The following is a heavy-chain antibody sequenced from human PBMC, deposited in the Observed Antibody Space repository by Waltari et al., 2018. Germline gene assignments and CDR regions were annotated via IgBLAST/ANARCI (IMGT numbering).Heavy chain of an antibody. CDR1: GGSISTNGHY. D-gene: IGHD2-21*01. CDR3: ARKTEFVSRIILAFDV. CDR2: THFTGST. V-gene: IGHV4-39*01. Sequence: QLQLQESGPGLVKPSETLSLTCTVSGGSISTNGHYWGWIRQPPGKGLEWIGSTHFTGSTYYSPSLKNRITVSVDTSKNEFALKLSFLTAADPAVYYCARKTEFVSRIILAFDVWGQGTMFTVSS. J-gene: IGHJ3*01.